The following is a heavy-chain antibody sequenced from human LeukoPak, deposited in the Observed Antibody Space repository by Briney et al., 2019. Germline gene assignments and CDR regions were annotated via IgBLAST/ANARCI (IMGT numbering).Heavy chain of an antibody. V-gene: IGHV4-39*01. Sequence: SETLSLTCTVSGGSISSSTYYWGWIRQPPGKGLEWIANIYYSGSSNYNPSLKSRVTISVDTSKSQFSLKLSSVTAADTAVYYCAVDHGDYSFDYWGQGTLVTVSS. J-gene: IGHJ4*02. CDR2: IYYSGSS. D-gene: IGHD4-17*01. CDR3: AVDHGDYSFDY. CDR1: GGSISSSTYY.